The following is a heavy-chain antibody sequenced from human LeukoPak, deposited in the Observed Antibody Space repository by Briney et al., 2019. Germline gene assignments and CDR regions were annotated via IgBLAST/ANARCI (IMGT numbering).Heavy chain of an antibody. CDR2: IIPIFGTA. V-gene: IGHV1-69*13. CDR3: ARALGYCSGGSCYLDY. CDR1: GGTFSSYA. Sequence: SVKVSCRASGGTFSSYAISWVRQAPGQGLEWMGGIIPIFGTANYAQKFQGRVTITADESTSTAYMELSSLRSEDTAVYYCARALGYCSGGSCYLDYWGQGTLVTVSS. J-gene: IGHJ4*02. D-gene: IGHD2-15*01.